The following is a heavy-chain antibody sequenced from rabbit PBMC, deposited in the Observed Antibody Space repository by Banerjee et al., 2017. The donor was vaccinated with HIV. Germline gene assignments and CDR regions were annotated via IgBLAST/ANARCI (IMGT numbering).Heavy chain of an antibody. CDR2: IDPVFGIT. V-gene: IGHV1S39*01. D-gene: IGHD1-1*01. CDR1: GFTLSSYYM. J-gene: IGHJ4*01. CDR3: ARDLTDVIGWNFGW. Sequence: QEQLVESRGGLVQPGGSLKLSCKASGFTLSSYYMNWVRQAPGKGLEWIGYIDPVFGITYYANWVNGRFSISKTSSTTVTLQLTSLTAADTATYFCARDLTDVIGWNFGWWGPGTLVTVS.